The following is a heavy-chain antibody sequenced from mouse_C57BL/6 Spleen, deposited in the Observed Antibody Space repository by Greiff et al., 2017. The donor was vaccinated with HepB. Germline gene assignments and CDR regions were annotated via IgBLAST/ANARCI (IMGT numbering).Heavy chain of an antibody. Sequence: DVMLVESGGGLVKPGGSLKLSCAASGFTFSSYALSWVRHTPENRLEWVATISAGGIYTYSPDTVNGRFTISRDNAKNNLYLQMSHLKSEYTAMYYCARDGGLIKDVHYYAMDYWGQGTSVTVSS. CDR2: ISAGGIYT. J-gene: IGHJ4*01. D-gene: IGHD1-3*01. CDR1: GFTFSSYA. V-gene: IGHV5-4*01. CDR3: ARDGGLIKDVHYYAMDY.